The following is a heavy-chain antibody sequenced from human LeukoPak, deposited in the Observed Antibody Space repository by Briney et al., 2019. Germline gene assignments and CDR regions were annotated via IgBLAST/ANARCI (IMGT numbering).Heavy chain of an antibody. CDR1: RFTLSNYW. Sequence: GGSLRLSCAASRFTLSNYWMSWVRQAPGKGLEWAANIKQDGSETYYVDPVKGRFTISRDNAKNSLSLQMNSLRAEDTAVYYCARQRGSGCLDYWGQGTLVTVSS. D-gene: IGHD6-19*01. CDR3: ARQRGSGCLDY. CDR2: IKQDGSET. V-gene: IGHV3-7*01. J-gene: IGHJ4*02.